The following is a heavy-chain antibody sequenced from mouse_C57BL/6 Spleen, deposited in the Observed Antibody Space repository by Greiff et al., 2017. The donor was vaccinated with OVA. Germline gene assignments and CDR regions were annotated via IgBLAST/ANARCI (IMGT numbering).Heavy chain of an antibody. CDR1: GFTFSDYG. J-gene: IGHJ3*01. Sequence: EVKLVESGGGLVKPGGSLKLSCAASGFTFSDYGMHWVRQAPEKGLEWVAYISSGSSTIYYADTVKGRFTISRDNAKNTLFLQMTSLRSEDTAMYYCARETSGFAYWGQGTLVTVSA. CDR2: ISSGSSTI. CDR3: ARETSGFAY. V-gene: IGHV5-17*01.